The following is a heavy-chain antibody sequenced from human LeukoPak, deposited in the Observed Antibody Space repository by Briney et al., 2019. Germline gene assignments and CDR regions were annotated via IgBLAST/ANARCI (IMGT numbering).Heavy chain of an antibody. CDR2: ISYDGSNK. CDR1: RFTFSSYG. D-gene: IGHD2-15*01. Sequence: PGGSLRLSCAASRFTFSSYGMHWVRQAPGKGLEWVAVISYDGSNKYYADSVKGRFTISRDNSKNTLYLQMNSLRAEDTAVYYCAKDSVCSGGSCYSNYYGMDVWGKGTTVTVSS. V-gene: IGHV3-30*18. CDR3: AKDSVCSGGSCYSNYYGMDV. J-gene: IGHJ6*04.